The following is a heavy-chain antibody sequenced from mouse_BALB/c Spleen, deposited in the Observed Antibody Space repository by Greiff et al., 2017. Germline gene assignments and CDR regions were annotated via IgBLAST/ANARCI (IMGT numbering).Heavy chain of an antibody. CDR2: INPGSGGT. D-gene: IGHD2-4*01. J-gene: IGHJ4*01. CDR3: ARGGLRVRYAMDY. V-gene: IGHV1-54*01. CDR1: GYAFTNYL. Sequence: QVQLQQSGAELVRPGTSVKVSCKASGYAFTNYLIEWVKQRPGQGLEWIGVINPGSGGTNYNEKFKGKATLTADKSSSTAYMQLSSLTSDDSAVYFCARGGLRVRYAMDYWGQGTSVTVSS.